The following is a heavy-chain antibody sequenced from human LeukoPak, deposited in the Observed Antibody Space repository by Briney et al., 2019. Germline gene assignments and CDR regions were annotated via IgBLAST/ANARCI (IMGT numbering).Heavy chain of an antibody. CDR2: IRGGGGGA. D-gene: IGHD4-17*01. Sequence: GGSLRLSCTASGFTFSAYAMMWFRQAPGKGPEWGSAIRGGGGGAFYADSVKGRFTISRDNSKYTLFLQMNSVRAEDTAVYYCARDPNGDYIGAFDMWGPGTMVTVSS. CDR3: ARDPNGDYIGAFDM. V-gene: IGHV3-23*01. CDR1: GFTFSAYA. J-gene: IGHJ3*02.